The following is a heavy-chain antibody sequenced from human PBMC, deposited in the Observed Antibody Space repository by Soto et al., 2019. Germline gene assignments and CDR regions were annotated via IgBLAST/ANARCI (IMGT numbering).Heavy chain of an antibody. Sequence: GGSLRLSCAASGFTFSSYAMSWVRQAPGKGLEWVSAISGSGGSTYYADSVKGRFTISRDNSKNTLYLQMNSLRAEDTAVYYCAKESGFDFWSGYHLYFDYWGQGTLVTVSS. J-gene: IGHJ4*02. CDR3: AKESGFDFWSGYHLYFDY. V-gene: IGHV3-23*01. CDR2: ISGSGGST. CDR1: GFTFSSYA. D-gene: IGHD3-3*01.